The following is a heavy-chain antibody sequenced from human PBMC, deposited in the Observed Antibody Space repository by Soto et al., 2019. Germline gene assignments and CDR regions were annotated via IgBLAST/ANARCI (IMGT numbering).Heavy chain of an antibody. J-gene: IGHJ5*02. CDR3: ARGGTTTVAPATKGLDP. CDR2: IGVGGEYT. Sequence: QLLESGGGLVQPGGSLRLSCVTYGFTPSSYAMTWVRQSPGKGLEWVSSIGVGGEYTYYADSVKGRFSISTDNSKKTLFLQLNSLTADDTAVYYCARGGTTTVAPATKGLDPWGQGTLVTVSS. V-gene: IGHV3-23*01. CDR1: GFTPSSYA. D-gene: IGHD4-4*01.